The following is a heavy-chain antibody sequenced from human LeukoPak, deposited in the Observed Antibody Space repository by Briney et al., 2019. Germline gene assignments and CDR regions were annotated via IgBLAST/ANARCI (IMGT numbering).Heavy chain of an antibody. CDR1: GGSFSAYY. V-gene: IGHV4-34*01. CDR3: ARGVDDSATFFYSYYMDV. J-gene: IGHJ6*03. CDR2: ISHSGST. Sequence: SETLSLTCAVYGGSFSAYYYYWSWIRQPPGRGLEWFGEISHSGSTNDNPSLKSRVTISIDTSKNQFSLRLSSVTAADTAVYYCARGVDDSATFFYSYYMDVWGKGTTVTVSS. D-gene: IGHD2/OR15-2a*01.